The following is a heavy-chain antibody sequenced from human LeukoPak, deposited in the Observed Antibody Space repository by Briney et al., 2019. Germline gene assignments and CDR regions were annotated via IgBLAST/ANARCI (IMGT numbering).Heavy chain of an antibody. CDR2: IRYDGSNK. J-gene: IGHJ4*02. CDR1: GFTFSSYG. Sequence: GGSLRLSCAASGFTFSSYGMHWVRQAPGKGLEWVAFIRYDGSNKYYADSVKGRFTISRDNSKNTLYLQMNGLRAEDTAVYYCAKLWFGELLDYWGQGTLVTVSS. D-gene: IGHD3-10*01. CDR3: AKLWFGELLDY. V-gene: IGHV3-30*02.